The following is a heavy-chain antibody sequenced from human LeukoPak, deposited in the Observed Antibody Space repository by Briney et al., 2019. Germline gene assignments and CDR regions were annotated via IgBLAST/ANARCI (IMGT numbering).Heavy chain of an antibody. CDR1: GFTFSSYA. V-gene: IGHV3-7*01. D-gene: IGHD2-2*01. Sequence: GGSLRLSCAASGFTFSSYAMSWVRQAPGKGLEWVANIKQDGSDKYYVDSVKGRFTISRDNAKNSLYLQMNSLRAEDTAVYYCARDLRYCSSTSCSRYYYYYYGMDVWGQGTTVTVSS. J-gene: IGHJ6*02. CDR3: ARDLRYCSSTSCSRYYYYYYGMDV. CDR2: IKQDGSDK.